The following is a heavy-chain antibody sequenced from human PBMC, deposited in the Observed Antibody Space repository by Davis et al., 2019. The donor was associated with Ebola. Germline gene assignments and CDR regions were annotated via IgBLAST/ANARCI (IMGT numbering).Heavy chain of an antibody. V-gene: IGHV3-23*01. Sequence: GESLKISCAASGFTFNIYGMYWFRQAPGKGPEWVSGIGSDSGTHYADSVKGRFTISRDDSKNTVYLQMNSLRGEDTAVYYCAKDLFWWAASDVWGQGTTVTVS. J-gene: IGHJ6*02. CDR1: GFTFNIYG. CDR2: IGSDSGT. CDR3: AKDLFWWAASDV. D-gene: IGHD2-8*02.